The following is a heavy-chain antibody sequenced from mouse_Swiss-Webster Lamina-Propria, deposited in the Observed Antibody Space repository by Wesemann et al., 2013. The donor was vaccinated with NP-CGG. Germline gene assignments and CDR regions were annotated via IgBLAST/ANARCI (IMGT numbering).Heavy chain of an antibody. CDR3: ARGDGYYVGY. Sequence: QVQLQQPGAELVMPGASVKMSCKASGYTFTDYWMHWVKQRPGQGLEWIGAIDTSDSYTSYNQKFKGKATLTVDESSSTAYMQLSSLTSEDSAVYYCARGDGYYVGYWGQGTTLTVSS. CDR1: GYTFTDYW. D-gene: IGHD2-3*01. J-gene: IGHJ2*01. V-gene: IGHV1-69*01. CDR2: IDTSDSYT.